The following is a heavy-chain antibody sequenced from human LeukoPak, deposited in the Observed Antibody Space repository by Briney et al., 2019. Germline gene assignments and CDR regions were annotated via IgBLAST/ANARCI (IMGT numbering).Heavy chain of an antibody. Sequence: GGSLRLSCAASGFTFSSYWMSWVRQAPGKGLEWVANIKQDGSEKYYVDSVKGRFTISRDNAKNSLYLQMNSLRAEDTAVYHCARESAEGIAVAGLDYWGQGTLVTVSS. CDR1: GFTFSSYW. CDR3: ARESAEGIAVAGLDY. CDR2: IKQDGSEK. J-gene: IGHJ4*02. V-gene: IGHV3-7*01. D-gene: IGHD6-19*01.